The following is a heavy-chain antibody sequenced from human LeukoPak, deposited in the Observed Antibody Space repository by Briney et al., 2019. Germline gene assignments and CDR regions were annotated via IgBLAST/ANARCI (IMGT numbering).Heavy chain of an antibody. CDR1: GFTFTTYW. J-gene: IGHJ5*02. Sequence: PGGSLRLSCAASGFTFTTYWMSWVRQAPGKGLEWVANIKQDGTERYYVDSVKGRFTISRDNAKNSLYLQMNSLRAEDTAVHYCVRAHHPGGWFDPWGQGTLVTVSS. V-gene: IGHV3-7*04. D-gene: IGHD3-10*01. CDR2: IKQDGTER. CDR3: VRAHHPGGWFDP.